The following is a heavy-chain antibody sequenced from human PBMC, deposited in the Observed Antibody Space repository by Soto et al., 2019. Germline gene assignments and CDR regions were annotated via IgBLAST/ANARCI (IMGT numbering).Heavy chain of an antibody. V-gene: IGHV1-3*01. J-gene: IGHJ4*02. Sequence: QVQLVQSGAEVKKPGASVKVSCKASGYIFTSYAMHWVRQAPGQRLEWMGWINAGNGNTKYSQKFQGRVTITRDTSASTAYMELSSLRSEDTAVYYCARADIVVVPAASIDYWGQGTLVTVSS. D-gene: IGHD2-2*01. CDR1: GYIFTSYA. CDR2: INAGNGNT. CDR3: ARADIVVVPAASIDY.